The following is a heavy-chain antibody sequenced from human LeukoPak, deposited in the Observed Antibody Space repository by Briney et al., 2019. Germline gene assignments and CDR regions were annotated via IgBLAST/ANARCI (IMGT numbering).Heavy chain of an antibody. CDR3: AKDISWCFDY. Sequence: PGGSLRLSCAASGFTFSNYGMHWVRQAPGKGLEWVAFIRYDGSTKNYADSVKGRLTISRDSSKNTLYLQMNSLRAEDTAVYYCAKDISWCFDYWGQGTLVTVSS. CDR1: GFTFSNYG. CDR2: IRYDGSTK. J-gene: IGHJ4*02. V-gene: IGHV3-30*02. D-gene: IGHD2-8*02.